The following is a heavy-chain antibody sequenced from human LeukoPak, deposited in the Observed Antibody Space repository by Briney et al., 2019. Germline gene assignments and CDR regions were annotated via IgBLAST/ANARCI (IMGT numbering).Heavy chain of an antibody. Sequence: SETLSLTCGVFGVSINDYYWSWIRQSPGKGLEWIGEISHTEGTRYNPSLESRVTMSVGTSENQLSLKLIFVTAAHTAAYYCARIRCGHSGSVCYNHWGLGTLVTVSS. CDR3: ARIRCGHSGSVCYNH. V-gene: IGHV4-34*01. D-gene: IGHD3-9*01. CDR2: ISHTEGT. J-gene: IGHJ4*02. CDR1: GVSINDYY.